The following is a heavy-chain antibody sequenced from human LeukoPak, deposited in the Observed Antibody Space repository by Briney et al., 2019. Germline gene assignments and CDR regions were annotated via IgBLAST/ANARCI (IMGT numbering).Heavy chain of an antibody. CDR2: IKQDGSEK. V-gene: IGHV3-7*01. CDR1: GFTFSNYA. D-gene: IGHD3-16*01. Sequence: GGSLRLSCVASGFTFSNYAMTWVRQAPGKGLEWVANIKQDGSEKYYVDSVKGRFTISRDNAKNSLYLQMNSLRAEDTALYYCASGRQLGYWGQGTLVTVSS. CDR3: ASGRQLGY. J-gene: IGHJ4*02.